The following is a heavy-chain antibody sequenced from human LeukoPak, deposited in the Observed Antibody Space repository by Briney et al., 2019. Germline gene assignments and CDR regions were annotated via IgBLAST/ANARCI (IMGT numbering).Heavy chain of an antibody. Sequence: EASVKVSCKVSGYTLTELSMHWVRQAPGKGLEWMGGFDPEDGETIYAQKFQSRVTMTEDTSTDTAYMELSSLRSEDTAVYYCATELAAAGSLDYWGQGTLVTVSS. CDR1: GYTLTELS. J-gene: IGHJ4*02. CDR2: FDPEDGET. V-gene: IGHV1-24*01. CDR3: ATELAAAGSLDY. D-gene: IGHD6-13*01.